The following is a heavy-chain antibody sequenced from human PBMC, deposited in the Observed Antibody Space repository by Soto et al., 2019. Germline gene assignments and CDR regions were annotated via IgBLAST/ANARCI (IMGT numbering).Heavy chain of an antibody. V-gene: IGHV4-59*01. CDR3: AREGERMAYGSGSYYDYYYGMDV. Sequence: SETLSLTCTDSGGSISRFYWIWFRQPPGKGLEWVGYIYYSGSTNYNPSLKSRVTISVDTSKNQFSLKLSSVTAADTAVYYCAREGERMAYGSGSYYDYYYGMDVWGQGTTVTVS. J-gene: IGHJ6*02. CDR2: IYYSGST. CDR1: GGSISRFY. D-gene: IGHD3-10*01.